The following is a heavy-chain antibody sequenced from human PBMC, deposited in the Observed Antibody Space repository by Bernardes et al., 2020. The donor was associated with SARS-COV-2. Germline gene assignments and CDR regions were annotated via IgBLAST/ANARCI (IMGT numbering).Heavy chain of an antibody. Sequence: GGSLRLSCAASGFTFSSYAMSWVRQAPGKGLEWVSAISGSGGSTYYADSVKGRFTISRDNSKNTLYLQMNSLRAEDTAVYYCATPTHNCSSTSCYLYFDLWGRGTLVTVSS. J-gene: IGHJ2*01. V-gene: IGHV3-23*01. CDR3: ATPTHNCSSTSCYLYFDL. CDR1: GFTFSSYA. CDR2: ISGSGGST. D-gene: IGHD2-2*01.